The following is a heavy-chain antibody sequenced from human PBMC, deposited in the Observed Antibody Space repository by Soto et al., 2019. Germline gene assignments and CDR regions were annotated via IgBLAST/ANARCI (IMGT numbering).Heavy chain of an antibody. CDR1: GGSISSGGYS. V-gene: IGHV4-30-2*01. Sequence: SETLSLTCAVSGGSISSGGYSWSWIRQPPGKGLEWIGYIYHSGSTYYNPSLKSRVTISVDRSKNQFSLKLSSVTAADTAVYYCARSSLVYCISTSCFGFDPWGQGTLVTVSS. CDR3: ARSSLVYCISTSCFGFDP. J-gene: IGHJ5*02. CDR2: IYHSGST. D-gene: IGHD2-2*01.